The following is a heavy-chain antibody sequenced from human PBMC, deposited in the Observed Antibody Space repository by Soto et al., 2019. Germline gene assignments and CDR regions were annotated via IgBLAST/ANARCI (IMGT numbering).Heavy chain of an antibody. CDR2: ISSSSSYI. D-gene: IGHD3-22*01. CDR3: AREHGNGGYYLFDY. CDR1: GFTFSSYS. J-gene: IGHJ4*02. Sequence: GGSLRLSCAASGFTFSSYSMNWVRQAPGKGLEWVSSISSSSSYIYYADSVKGRFTISRDNAKNSLYLQMNSLRAEDTAVYYCAREHGNGGYYLFDYWGQGTLVTVSS. V-gene: IGHV3-21*01.